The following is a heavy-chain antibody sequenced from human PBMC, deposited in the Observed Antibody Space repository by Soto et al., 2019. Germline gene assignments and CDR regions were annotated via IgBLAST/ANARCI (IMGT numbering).Heavy chain of an antibody. J-gene: IGHJ6*02. V-gene: IGHV5-10-1*01. CDR1: GYSFTSYW. Sequence: PGESLKISCKGSGYSFTSYWISWVRQMPGKGLEWMGRIDPSDSYTNYSPSFQGHVTISADKSISTAYLQWSSLKASDTAMYYCARQAVDILTGYIYGMDVWGQGTTVTVSS. CDR3: ARQAVDILTGYIYGMDV. D-gene: IGHD3-9*01. CDR2: IDPSDSYT.